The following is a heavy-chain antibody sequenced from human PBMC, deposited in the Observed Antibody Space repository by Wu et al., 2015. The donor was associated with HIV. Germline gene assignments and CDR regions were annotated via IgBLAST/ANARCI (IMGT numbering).Heavy chain of an antibody. CDR1: GYNFDTYF. D-gene: IGHD3-10*01. CDR2: FSPFFGTT. J-gene: IGHJ6*03. Sequence: QVQLVQSGAEVKKPGASVRLSCKTSGYNFDTYFMHWVRQAPGQGLEWMGGFSPFFGTTHYAQKFQGRVNFSADISTSTAYMEMSSLKSEDTAFYYCARVKLSGESYFYYMDVWGKGTTVIVSS. CDR3: ARVKLSGESYFYYMDV. V-gene: IGHV1-46*02.